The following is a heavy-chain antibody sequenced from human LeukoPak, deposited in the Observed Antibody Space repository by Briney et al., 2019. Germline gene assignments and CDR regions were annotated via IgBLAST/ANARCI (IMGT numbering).Heavy chain of an antibody. V-gene: IGHV4-59*02. D-gene: IGHD3-22*01. CDR1: GGSVSSYY. CDR3: ARSIFTTTSHPYFCDF. CDR2: VYYTGST. Sequence: PSETLSLTCSVSGGSVSSYYWSWIRQPPGKGLEWIGYVYYTGSTNYNPSLKSRVTISVDTSKNHLSLKMTSVTAADTAVYYCARSIFTTTSHPYFCDFWGQGTLVTVSS. J-gene: IGHJ4*02.